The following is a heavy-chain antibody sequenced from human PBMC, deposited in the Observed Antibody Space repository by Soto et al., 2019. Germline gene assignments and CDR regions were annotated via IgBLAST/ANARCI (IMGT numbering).Heavy chain of an antibody. CDR1: GPSITSYY. J-gene: IGHJ4*02. D-gene: IGHD6-19*01. CDR3: ARLAVAGQADYFEY. V-gene: IGHV4-59*08. CDR2: IYNSGST. Sequence: SDTLSLTCTLLGPSITSYYWRWIRQPPRKGLEWIGYIYNSGSTNYNPSLKSRVTISVDTSKNQFSLKLSSVTAADTAVYYCARLAVAGQADYFEYWGQGTLVTVS.